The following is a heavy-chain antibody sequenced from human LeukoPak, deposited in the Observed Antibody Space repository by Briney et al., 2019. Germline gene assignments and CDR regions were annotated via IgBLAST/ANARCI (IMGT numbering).Heavy chain of an antibody. V-gene: IGHV1-69*04. CDR1: GGTFSSYA. Sequence: LVKVSCKASGGTFSSYAISWVRQAPGQGLEWMGRIIPIFGIANYAQKFQGRVTITADKSTSTAYMELSSLRSEDTAVYYCARESPIGGSYNGYFQHWGQGTLVTVSS. D-gene: IGHD1-26*01. J-gene: IGHJ1*01. CDR3: ARESPIGGSYNGYFQH. CDR2: IIPIFGIA.